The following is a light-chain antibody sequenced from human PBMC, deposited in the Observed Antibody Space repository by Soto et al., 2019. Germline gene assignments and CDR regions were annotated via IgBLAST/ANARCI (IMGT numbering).Light chain of an antibody. CDR3: QQYGRSPFT. CDR2: GAS. CDR1: QSVSSNN. Sequence: EIVLTQSPGPLSLSPGESATLSCRASQSVSSNNLAWYQQRPGQAPRVVIYGASTRATGIPERFSGSGSGTEFTLTISRLEPEDFAVYYCQQYGRSPFTFGPGTKVDIK. J-gene: IGKJ3*01. V-gene: IGKV3-20*01.